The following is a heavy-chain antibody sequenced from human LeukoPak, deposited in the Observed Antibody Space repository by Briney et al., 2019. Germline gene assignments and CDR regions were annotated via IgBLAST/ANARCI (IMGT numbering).Heavy chain of an antibody. Sequence: GASVKVSCKVSGDTLTEFSMRWVRQAPGKGLEWMGGFDPVDGVTNYAQKFQGRVTMTADTSTSTAYMELSSLRSEDTALYYCATHPRVYYGSSGSTGGAFDIWGQGTVVTVSS. CDR3: ATHPRVYYGSSGSTGGAFDI. J-gene: IGHJ3*02. CDR2: FDPVDGVT. D-gene: IGHD3-22*01. V-gene: IGHV1-24*01. CDR1: GDTLTEFS.